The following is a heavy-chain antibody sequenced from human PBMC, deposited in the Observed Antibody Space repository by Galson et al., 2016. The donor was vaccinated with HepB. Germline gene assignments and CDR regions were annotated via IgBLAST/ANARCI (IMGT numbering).Heavy chain of an antibody. D-gene: IGHD2/OR15-2a*01. Sequence: ETLSLTCAVSGVSITSNDWWSWVRQPPGQGLEWIGQIFHSGRDNYTPSLASRVTISIDTSNNHFSLRLTSVTAADTALYYCARQYWGGPSDYWGQGTLVTVSS. CDR2: IFHSGRD. CDR1: GVSITSNDW. V-gene: IGHV4-4*02. J-gene: IGHJ4*02. CDR3: ARQYWGGPSDY.